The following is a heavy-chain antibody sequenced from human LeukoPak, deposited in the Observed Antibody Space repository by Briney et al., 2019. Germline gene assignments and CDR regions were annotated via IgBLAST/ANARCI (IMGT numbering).Heavy chain of an antibody. Sequence: ASVKVSCKASGYTFTSYGISWVRQAPGQGLEWMGWISAYNGNTNYAQKLQGRVTMTTDTATSTAYMELRSLRSDDTAVYYCARDREGVGPYFGWGQGTLVTVSS. CDR2: ISAYNGNT. CDR3: ARDREGVGPYFG. J-gene: IGHJ4*02. CDR1: GYTFTSYG. V-gene: IGHV1-18*01. D-gene: IGHD3-9*01.